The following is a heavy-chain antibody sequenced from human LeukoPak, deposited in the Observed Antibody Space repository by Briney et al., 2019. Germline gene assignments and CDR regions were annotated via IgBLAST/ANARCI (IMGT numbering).Heavy chain of an antibody. CDR1: GYTFTSYG. V-gene: IGHV1-18*01. CDR2: ISAYNGNT. J-gene: IGHJ4*02. D-gene: IGHD6-6*01. CDR3: ARGYSSSYHYFDY. Sequence: GASVKVSCKASGYTFTSYGISWVRQAPGQGLEWMGWISAYNGNTNYAQKFQGRVTITADESTSTAYMELSSLRSEDTAVYYCARGYSSSYHYFDYWGQGTLVTVSS.